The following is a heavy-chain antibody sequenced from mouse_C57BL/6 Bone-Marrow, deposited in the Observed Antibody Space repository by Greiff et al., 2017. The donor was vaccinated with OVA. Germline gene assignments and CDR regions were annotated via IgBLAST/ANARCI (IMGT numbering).Heavy chain of an antibody. Sequence: EVQVVESGGDLVKPGGSLKLSCAASGFTFSSYGMSWVRQTPDKRLEWVATISSGGSYTYYPDSVKGRFTISRDNAKNTLYLQMSSLKSEDTAMYYCARRSCFAYWGQGTLVTVSA. J-gene: IGHJ3*01. CDR3: ARRSCFAY. CDR1: GFTFSSYG. V-gene: IGHV5-6*01. CDR2: ISSGGSYT.